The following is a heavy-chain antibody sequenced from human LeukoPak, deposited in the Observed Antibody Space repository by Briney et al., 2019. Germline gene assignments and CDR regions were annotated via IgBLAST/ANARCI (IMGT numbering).Heavy chain of an antibody. CDR1: GGSISSGSYY. CDR3: ARVECSSNNCFPYYYYGIDV. D-gene: IGHD2-2*01. CDR2: AYNSGST. Sequence: KSSETLSLTCTVSGGSISSGSYYWSWIRQPPGKGLEWMGYAYNSGSTKYNPSLQSRVTISVDTSKNQFFLKLSSVTAADTAVYYCARVECSSNNCFPYYYYGIDVWGRGTTVTVSS. J-gene: IGHJ6*02. V-gene: IGHV4-61*01.